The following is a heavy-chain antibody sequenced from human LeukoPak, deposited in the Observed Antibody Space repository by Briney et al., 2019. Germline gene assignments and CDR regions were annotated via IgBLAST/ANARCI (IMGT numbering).Heavy chain of an antibody. Sequence: GASVKDSCKASGYTFSSYAMNWVRQAPGQGLEWMGCINTYSGNPTYAQGLTRRLVFSSDTSVSTAYLEISGLKAEDTAVYYCARAGDRIQSYWFFDLWGRGTLVTVSS. J-gene: IGHJ2*01. CDR3: ARAGDRIQSYWFFDL. V-gene: IGHV7-4-1*02. D-gene: IGHD1-14*01. CDR1: GYTFSSYA. CDR2: INTYSGNP.